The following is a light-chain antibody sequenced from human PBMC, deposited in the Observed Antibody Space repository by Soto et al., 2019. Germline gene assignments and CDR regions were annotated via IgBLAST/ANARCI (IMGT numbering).Light chain of an antibody. CDR3: QQYNSWPPST. CDR2: GAS. J-gene: IGKJ1*01. CDR1: QSVSSN. Sequence: EVVMTQSPATLSVSPGERATLSCRASQSVSSNLAWYQQKPGQAPRLRIYGASTRATGIPARFSGSGSGTESTLTISSLQSEDFAVCYWQQYNSWPPSTIGQGTKVVIK. V-gene: IGKV3-15*01.